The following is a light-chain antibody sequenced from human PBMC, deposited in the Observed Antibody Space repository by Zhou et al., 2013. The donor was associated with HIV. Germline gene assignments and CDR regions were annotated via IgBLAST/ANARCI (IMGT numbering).Light chain of an antibody. CDR3: QHFIIHPLT. J-gene: IGKJ4*01. CDR2: GAS. CDR1: QPVSTN. V-gene: IGKV3-15*01. Sequence: EIVMTQSPATLSVSPGERATLSCRASQPVSTNLAWYQQRPGQAPRLLIYGASTRAAGIPGRFSGSGSGTDFALTISSLQPEDFATYYCQHFIIHPLTFGGGTKVEI.